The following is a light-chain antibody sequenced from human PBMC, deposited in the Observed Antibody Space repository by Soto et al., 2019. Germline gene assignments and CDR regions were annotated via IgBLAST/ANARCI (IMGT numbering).Light chain of an antibody. CDR1: SSDVGGYNY. J-gene: IGLJ2*01. V-gene: IGLV2-11*01. CDR2: DVS. Sequence: QSALTQPRSVSGSPGQSVTISCTGTSSDVGGYNYVSWYQQHPGKAPKLMIYDVSKRPSGVPDRFSGSKSGNTASLTISGLQAEDEADYYCEAWDADLGGPFFGGGTKLTVL. CDR3: EAWDADLGGPF.